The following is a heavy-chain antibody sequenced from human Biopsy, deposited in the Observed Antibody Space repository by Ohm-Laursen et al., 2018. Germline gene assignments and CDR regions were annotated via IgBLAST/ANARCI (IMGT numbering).Heavy chain of an antibody. Sequence: SLRLSCSASGFPFTGFSMDWVRQAPGKGLEWVASITSGSSYIYYADSVKGRFTISRDNPKNSLYLQMNSLRADHSALYFCARGPPGMFGWGSWFDSWGQGTLVIVSS. CDR3: ARGPPGMFGWGSWFDS. J-gene: IGHJ5*01. D-gene: IGHD3-16*01. CDR1: GFPFTGFS. V-gene: IGHV3-21*01. CDR2: ITSGSSYI.